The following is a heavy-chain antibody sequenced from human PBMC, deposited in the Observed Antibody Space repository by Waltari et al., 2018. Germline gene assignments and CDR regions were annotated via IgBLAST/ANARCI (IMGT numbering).Heavy chain of an antibody. CDR3: AREGSGYCSSTSCNDAFDI. V-gene: IGHV4-61*02. D-gene: IGHD2-2*01. Sequence: QVQLQESGPGLVKPSQTLSLTCTVSGGSISSGSYYWSWIRQPAGKGLEWIGRIYTSGSTNYNPSLKSRVTISVDTSKNQFSLKLSSVTAADTAVYYCAREGSGYCSSTSCNDAFDIWGQGTMVTVSS. J-gene: IGHJ3*02. CDR1: GGSISSGSYY. CDR2: IYTSGST.